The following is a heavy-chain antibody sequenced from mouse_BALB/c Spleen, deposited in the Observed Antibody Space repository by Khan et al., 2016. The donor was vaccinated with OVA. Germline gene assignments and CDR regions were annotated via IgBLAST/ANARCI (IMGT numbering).Heavy chain of an antibody. D-gene: IGHD2-3*01. J-gene: IGHJ2*01. CDR3: ARSMMAN. CDR1: GYSITSDYA. Sequence: EVQLLESGPGLVKPSQSLSLTCTVTGYSITSDYAWNWIRQFPGNKLEWMGYISYSGSTSYNPSLKSRPSITRDTSKNQFFLQLNSVTTEDTATYCCARSMMANWGQGTTVTVSA. CDR2: ISYSGST. V-gene: IGHV3-2*02.